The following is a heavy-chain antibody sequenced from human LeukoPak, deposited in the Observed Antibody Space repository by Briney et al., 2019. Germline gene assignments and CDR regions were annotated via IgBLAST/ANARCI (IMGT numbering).Heavy chain of an antibody. CDR1: GFTFSYYG. D-gene: IGHD3-10*01. J-gene: IGHJ3*02. CDR2: IRYDGSNK. V-gene: IGHV3-30*02. CDR3: AKVDGGVTMVRGVINDHAFDI. Sequence: GGSLRLSCAASGFTFSYYGMHWVRQAPGKGLEWVAFIRYDGSNKYYADSVKGRFTISRDNSKNTLYMQMNSLRAEDTAVYYCAKVDGGVTMVRGVINDHAFDIWGQGTMVTVSS.